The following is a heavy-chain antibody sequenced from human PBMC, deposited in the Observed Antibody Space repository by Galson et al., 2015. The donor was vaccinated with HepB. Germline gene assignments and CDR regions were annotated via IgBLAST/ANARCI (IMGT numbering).Heavy chain of an antibody. V-gene: IGHV3-11*05. J-gene: IGHJ2*01. CDR1: GFTFSDYY. D-gene: IGHD4-23*01. CDR2: ISSSSSYT. Sequence: SLRLSCAASGFTFSDYYMSWIRQAPGKGLEWVSYISSSSSYTNYADSVKGRFIISRDNAKNSLYLQMNSLRAEDTAVYYCARVYGGNQDWYFDLWGRGTLVTVSS. CDR3: ARVYGGNQDWYFDL.